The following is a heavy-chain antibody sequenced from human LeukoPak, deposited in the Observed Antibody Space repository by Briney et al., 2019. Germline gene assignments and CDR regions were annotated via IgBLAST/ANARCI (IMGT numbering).Heavy chain of an antibody. J-gene: IGHJ6*03. V-gene: IGHV1-18*01. D-gene: IGHD2-15*01. CDR2: ISAYNGNT. CDR1: GYTFTSYG. CDR3: ASETREGSPTSPHSRYYYYYYMDV. Sequence: ASVKVSCKASGYTFTSYGISWVRQAPGQGLEWMGWISAYNGNTNYAQKLQGRVTMTTDTSTSTAYMELSSLRSEDTAVYCCASETREGSPTSPHSRYYYYYYMDVWGKGTTVTVSS.